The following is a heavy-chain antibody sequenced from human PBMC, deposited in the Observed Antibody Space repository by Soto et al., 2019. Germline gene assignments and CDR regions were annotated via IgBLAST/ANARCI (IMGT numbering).Heavy chain of an antibody. V-gene: IGHV4-61*01. CDR2: IYNSGRT. D-gene: IGHD1-26*01. CDR3: VREYSNSPEAFLI. Sequence: SETLSLTCTVSGGSVDSDYYYWTWIRQPPGKGLEWIGYIYNSGRTNYNPSLKSRVSISMDTSRNQFSLKLTSVTAADTAVFYCVREYSNSPEAFLIWGQGSLVTVS. J-gene: IGHJ4*02. CDR1: GGSVDSDYYY.